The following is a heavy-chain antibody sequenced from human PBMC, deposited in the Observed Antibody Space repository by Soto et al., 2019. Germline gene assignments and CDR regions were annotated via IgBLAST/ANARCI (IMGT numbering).Heavy chain of an antibody. CDR2: LSYDGGNE. CDR3: AKLSEWYEVTSYYYYGLDV. Sequence: GGSLRLSCAVSGFTFSEYGIHGVRQTPDRGLEWVAFLSYDGGNENYADSVKGRFTISRDNSKNTAYLQMNSLRAEDTAIYYCAKLSEWYEVTSYYYYGLDVWGQGATVTVSS. V-gene: IGHV3-30*02. D-gene: IGHD3-3*01. CDR1: GFTFSEYG. J-gene: IGHJ6*02.